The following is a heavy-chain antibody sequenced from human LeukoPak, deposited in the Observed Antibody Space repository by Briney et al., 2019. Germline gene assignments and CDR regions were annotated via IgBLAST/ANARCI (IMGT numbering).Heavy chain of an antibody. Sequence: GGSLRLSCAASGFTFSSYAMSWVRQAPGKGLEWVSAISDSGGSTYYADSVKGRFTISRDNSKNTLYLQMNSLRAEDTAVYYCANDPRGYSYGYYFDYWGQGTLVTVSS. CDR1: GFTFSSYA. D-gene: IGHD5-18*01. CDR3: ANDPRGYSYGYYFDY. V-gene: IGHV3-23*01. J-gene: IGHJ4*02. CDR2: ISDSGGST.